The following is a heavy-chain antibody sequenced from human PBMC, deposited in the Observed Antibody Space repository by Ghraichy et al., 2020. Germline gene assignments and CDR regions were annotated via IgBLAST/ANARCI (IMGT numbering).Heavy chain of an antibody. V-gene: IGHV4-39*01. CDR1: GASISSSGYY. J-gene: IGHJ3*01. CDR3: ARHVFSLGITYAFEV. Sequence: SQTLSLTCTVSGASISSSGYYWGWIRQSPGTGLQYIASVYSTGSTYYNPSLKSRVTISLDTSKNQFSLRLTSVTAADMAVYYCARHVFSLGITYAFEVWGQGTRVTVSS. CDR2: VYSTGST. D-gene: IGHD1-26*01.